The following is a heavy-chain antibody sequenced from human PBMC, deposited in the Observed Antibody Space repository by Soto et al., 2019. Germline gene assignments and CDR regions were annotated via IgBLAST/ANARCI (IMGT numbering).Heavy chain of an antibody. Sequence: GASVKVSCKASGGTFSSYAISWVRQAPGQGLEWMGGIIPIFGTANYAQKFQGRVTITADKSTSTAYMELSSLRSEDTAVYYCARASYDFWSGYYPLYYYYGMDVWGQGTTVTVSS. CDR2: IIPIFGTA. D-gene: IGHD3-3*01. V-gene: IGHV1-69*06. CDR3: ARASYDFWSGYYPLYYYYGMDV. J-gene: IGHJ6*02. CDR1: GGTFSSYA.